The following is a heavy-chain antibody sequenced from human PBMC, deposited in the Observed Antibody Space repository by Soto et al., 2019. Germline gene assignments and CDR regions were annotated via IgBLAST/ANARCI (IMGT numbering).Heavy chain of an antibody. CDR1: GGSISSGGYY. CDR3: ARVTFTPNWFDS. CDR2: VYYRGSI. V-gene: IGHV4-30-4*01. Sequence: PSETLSLTCTVSGGSISSGGYYWSWIRQAPGKGLELIGYVYYRGSIYYTPSFESRVSISIDTSKNQFSLRLTSVTAADSAVYFCARVTFTPNWFDSWGQGILVTVSS. J-gene: IGHJ5*01. D-gene: IGHD3-16*01.